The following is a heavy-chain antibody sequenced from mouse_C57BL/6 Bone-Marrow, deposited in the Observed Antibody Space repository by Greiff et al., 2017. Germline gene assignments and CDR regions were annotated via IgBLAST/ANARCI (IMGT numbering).Heavy chain of an antibody. CDR3: ARSRYDYLYY. CDR1: GYTFTSYG. Sequence: QVHVKQSGAELARPGASVKLSCKASGYTFTSYGISWVKQRTGQGLEWIGDIYPGSGSTNYNEKFKSKATLTVDTSSSTAYMQLSSLTSEDSAVYYCARSRYDYLYYWGQGTTLTVSS. CDR2: IYPGSGST. V-gene: IGHV1-81*01. D-gene: IGHD2-3*01. J-gene: IGHJ2*01.